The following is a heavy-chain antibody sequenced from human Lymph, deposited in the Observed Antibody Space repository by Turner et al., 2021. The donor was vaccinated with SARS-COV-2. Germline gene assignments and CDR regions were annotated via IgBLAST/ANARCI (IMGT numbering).Heavy chain of an antibody. J-gene: IGHJ5*02. CDR2: IYYRGST. CDR1: GGSMNSNY. CDR3: ARETVNNWVDP. Sequence: QVPLQESAPRLVNPLETLSLTCTVSGGSMNSNYWSWIRQPPGTRLEWIGYIYYRGSTNYNPSLKSRVTISVYTSKNQFSLKLTSVTAADTAIYYCARETVNNWVDPWGQGILVTVSS. D-gene: IGHD2-21*02. V-gene: IGHV4-59*01.